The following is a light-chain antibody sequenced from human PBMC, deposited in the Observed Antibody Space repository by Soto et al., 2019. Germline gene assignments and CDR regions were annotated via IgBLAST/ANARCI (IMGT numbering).Light chain of an antibody. Sequence: EIVMTQSPATLSVSPGGRATLSCRASQSVSNNLTWYQQKPGQPPRLLIYGASTRATGVPGRFSGSGSGTEFTLTISSLQSEDFAVYYCQQYNDWWTFGQGTKV. CDR2: GAS. J-gene: IGKJ1*01. CDR1: QSVSNN. V-gene: IGKV3-15*01. CDR3: QQYNDWWT.